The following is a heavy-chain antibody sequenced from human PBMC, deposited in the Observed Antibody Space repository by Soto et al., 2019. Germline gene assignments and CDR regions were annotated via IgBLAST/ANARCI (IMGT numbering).Heavy chain of an antibody. Sequence: PSETLSLTCSVSGGSISRYYWSWIRQPPGKGLEWIGNIYSDGSTSYNPSLKSRVTMSVDSSKNQFSLKLTSVTAADTAVYYCAREVANRIDPWGQGTLVTVSS. D-gene: IGHD2-21*01. CDR1: GGSISRYY. V-gene: IGHV4-59*01. CDR2: IYSDGST. CDR3: AREVANRIDP. J-gene: IGHJ5*02.